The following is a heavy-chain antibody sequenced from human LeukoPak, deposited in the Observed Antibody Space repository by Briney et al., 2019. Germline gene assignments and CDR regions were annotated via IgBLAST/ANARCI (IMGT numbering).Heavy chain of an antibody. Sequence: LPGGSLRLSCAASGFTFSSYWMTWVRQAPGKGLEWVANIKQDGSEEYYVDSVKGRFTISRDNAKNSVYLQMNSLRDEDTAVYYWTRTVLPAAAWFDPWGQGTLVTVSS. CDR3: TRTVLPAAAWFDP. D-gene: IGHD2-2*01. CDR1: GFTFSSYW. V-gene: IGHV3-7*01. J-gene: IGHJ5*02. CDR2: IKQDGSEE.